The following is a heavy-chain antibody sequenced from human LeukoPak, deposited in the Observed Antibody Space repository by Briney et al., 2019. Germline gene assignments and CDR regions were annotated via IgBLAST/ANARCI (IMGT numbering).Heavy chain of an antibody. D-gene: IGHD3-3*01. CDR2: ITANGDTT. J-gene: IGHJ4*02. V-gene: IGHV3-23*01. CDR3: ATFGVIVRNNYLDY. CDR1: GYIFRSYA. Sequence: GGSLRLSCVGSGYIFRSYAVTWVRQAPGKGLDWVSSITANGDTTYYADSVKGRFTISRDNSKNTLYLQMSSLRAEDTAVYYCATFGVIVRNNYLDYWGQGALVAVSS.